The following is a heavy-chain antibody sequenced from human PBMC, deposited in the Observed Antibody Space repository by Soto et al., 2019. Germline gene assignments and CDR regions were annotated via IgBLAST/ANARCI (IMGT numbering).Heavy chain of an antibody. CDR3: ARDNGYYDF. J-gene: IGHJ4*02. CDR1: GYTFSSYS. D-gene: IGHD2-8*01. V-gene: IGHV1-18*01. Sequence: ASVKVSCKTSGYTFSSYSINWVRQAPGQGLEWMAWISTTSGNTHYAERVQGRVTVTLDKSARTAFMEMWALTSDDTAVYFCARDNGYYDFWGQGTLVTVSS. CDR2: ISTTSGNT.